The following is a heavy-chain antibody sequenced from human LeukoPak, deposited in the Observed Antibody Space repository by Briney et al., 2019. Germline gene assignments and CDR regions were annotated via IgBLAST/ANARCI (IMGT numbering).Heavy chain of an antibody. D-gene: IGHD3-10*01. CDR2: ISGSGSST. Sequence: GGSLRLSCTGSGFTFSNYAMSWVRQAPGKGLEWVSVISGSGSSTFYADSVKGRFTISRDNSKNTLYLQMNSLKTEDTAIYYCTKTYYYGSGSLDYWGQGTLVTVSS. CDR3: TKTYYYGSGSLDY. CDR1: GFTFSNYA. V-gene: IGHV3-23*01. J-gene: IGHJ4*02.